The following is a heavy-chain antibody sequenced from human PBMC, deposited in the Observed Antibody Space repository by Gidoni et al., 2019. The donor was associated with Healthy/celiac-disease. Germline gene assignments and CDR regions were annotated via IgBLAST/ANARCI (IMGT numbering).Heavy chain of an antibody. V-gene: IGHV4-39*01. J-gene: IGHJ4*02. CDR1: GCSSRKSSYY. CDR2: IYYSGST. D-gene: IGHD2-21*02. Sequence: QMLLQESGPGLVKPSDILSLTWPVSGCSSRKSSYYWGLNRQPPGKGLEWIGSIYYSGSTYYNPSLKSRVTISVDTSKSQFSLKLSSVTAADTAVYYCVAAHIVVVTAFGYWGQGTLVTVSS. CDR3: VAAHIVVVTAFGY.